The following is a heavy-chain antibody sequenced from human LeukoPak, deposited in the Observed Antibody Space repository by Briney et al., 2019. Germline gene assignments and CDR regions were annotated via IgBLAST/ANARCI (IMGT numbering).Heavy chain of an antibody. D-gene: IGHD2-2*01. V-gene: IGHV3-23*01. CDR3: AKSFRSTSLDY. J-gene: IGHJ4*02. CDR2: ISGSGSNT. CDR1: GFTLSSYG. Sequence: GGSLRLSCAASGFTLSSYGMSWVRQAPGKGLEWVSAISGSGSNTYYADSVKGRVTISRDNSKNTLYLQMNSLRAEDTAVYYCAKSFRSTSLDYWGQGTLVTVSS.